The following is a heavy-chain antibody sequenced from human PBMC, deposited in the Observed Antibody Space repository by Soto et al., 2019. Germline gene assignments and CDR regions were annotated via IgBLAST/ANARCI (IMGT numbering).Heavy chain of an antibody. Sequence: QITLKESGPTLVKPTQTLTLTCTFSGSSLSTSGVGVNWIRQPPGKALEWLALIYWNDDKRYSPSLKSRLTITKDSSKNQVVLTMTNMDPVDTATYFCAHNGVKGSLYYFDSWGQGTLVTVSS. J-gene: IGHJ4*02. CDR1: GSSLSTSGVG. CDR3: AHNGVKGSLYYFDS. V-gene: IGHV2-5*01. CDR2: IYWNDDK. D-gene: IGHD3-3*01.